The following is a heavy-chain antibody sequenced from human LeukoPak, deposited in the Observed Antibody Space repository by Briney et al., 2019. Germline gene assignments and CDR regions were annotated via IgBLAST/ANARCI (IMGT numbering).Heavy chain of an antibody. CDR3: ARDYYCSGGSCLYFDY. V-gene: IGHV3-33*08. Sequence: GGSLRLSCAASGFTFSNYGMHWVRQAPGKGLEWVAVMYYDGISKYYADSVKGRFTISRDNSKNTLYLQMNSLRVEDTAVYYCARDYYCSGGSCLYFDYWGQGTLVTVSS. D-gene: IGHD2-15*01. J-gene: IGHJ4*02. CDR2: MYYDGISK. CDR1: GFTFSNYG.